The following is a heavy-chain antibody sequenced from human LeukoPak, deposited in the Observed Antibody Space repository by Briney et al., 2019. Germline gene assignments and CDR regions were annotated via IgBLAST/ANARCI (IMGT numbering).Heavy chain of an antibody. CDR3: AVGIRASGSYQIWGHAFDI. Sequence: ASVKVSCKASGYTFTGYYMHWVRQAPGQGLEWMGWINPNSGGTNYAQKFQGRVTMTRDTSISTAYMERSRLRSDDTAVYYCAVGIRASGSYQIWGHAFDIWGQGTMVTVSS. V-gene: IGHV1-2*02. J-gene: IGHJ3*02. D-gene: IGHD3-10*01. CDR2: INPNSGGT. CDR1: GYTFTGYY.